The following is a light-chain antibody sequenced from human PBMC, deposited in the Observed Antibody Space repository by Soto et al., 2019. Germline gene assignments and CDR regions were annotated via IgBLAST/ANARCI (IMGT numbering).Light chain of an antibody. CDR2: QTS. CDR3: QQRGDWPPIP. CDR1: QYINTR. Sequence: EIVLTQTPAAVSSVPDDRVTRSCTDSQYINTRLAWYQHRPGQAPRLLIYQTSIRAAGIPARFSASGSGTDFTLTISGVQPEDFAVYYCQQRGDWPPIPFGQGTRLEIK. J-gene: IGKJ5*01. V-gene: IGKV3-11*01.